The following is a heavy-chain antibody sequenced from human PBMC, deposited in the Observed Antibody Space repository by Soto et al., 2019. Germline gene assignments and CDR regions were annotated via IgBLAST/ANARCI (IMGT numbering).Heavy chain of an antibody. V-gene: IGHV3-21*01. J-gene: IGHJ6*03. CDR1: GFTFSSYS. Sequence: GSLRLSCAASGFTFSSYSMNWVRQAPGKGLEWVSSMTASSSHIYYADSVKGRFTISRDNAKNSLYLQMNSLRAEDTAVYYCARTQGYYYYMDVWGKGTSVTVSS. CDR2: MTASSSHI. CDR3: ARTQGYYYYMDV.